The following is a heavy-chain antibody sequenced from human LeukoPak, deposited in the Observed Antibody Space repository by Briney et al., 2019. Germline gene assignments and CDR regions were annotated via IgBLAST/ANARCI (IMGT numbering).Heavy chain of an antibody. J-gene: IGHJ1*01. CDR3: ARGLPKAVFGVVIED. V-gene: IGHV1-8*01. Sequence: GASVKVSCKASGYPFTSYNVNWVRQATGQGLEWMGWVNTNSGNTGYSQNFQGRVTMTRDTSISTAYMELSSLMSEDTAVYYCARGLPKAVFGVVIEDWGQGTLVTVSS. CDR2: VNTNSGNT. CDR1: GYPFTSYN. D-gene: IGHD3-3*01.